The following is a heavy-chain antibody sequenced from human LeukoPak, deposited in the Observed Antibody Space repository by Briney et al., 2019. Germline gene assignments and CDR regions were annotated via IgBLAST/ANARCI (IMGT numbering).Heavy chain of an antibody. Sequence: PSETLSLTCAVYGGSVSSDYWSWIRQPPGKGLEWIGEINHSGSTNYNPSLKSRVTISVDTSKNQFSLKLSSVTAADTAVYYCARGGSSSWYRLFDYWGQGTLVTVSS. V-gene: IGHV4-34*01. CDR2: INHSGST. D-gene: IGHD6-13*01. CDR3: ARGGSSSWYRLFDY. J-gene: IGHJ4*02. CDR1: GGSVSSDY.